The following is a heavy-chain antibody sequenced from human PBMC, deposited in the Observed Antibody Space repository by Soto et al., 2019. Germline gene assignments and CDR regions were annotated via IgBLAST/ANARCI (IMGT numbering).Heavy chain of an antibody. CDR3: ARDFLIAAAGHFDY. V-gene: IGHV3-30-3*01. CDR2: ISYDGSNK. CDR1: GFTFSSYA. J-gene: IGHJ4*02. D-gene: IGHD6-13*01. Sequence: QVQLVESGGGVVQPGRSLRLSCAASGFTFSSYAMHWVRQAPGKGLEWVAVISYDGSNKYYADSVKGRFTISRDNSENTLYLQMNSLRAEDTAVYYCARDFLIAAAGHFDYWGQGTLVTVSS.